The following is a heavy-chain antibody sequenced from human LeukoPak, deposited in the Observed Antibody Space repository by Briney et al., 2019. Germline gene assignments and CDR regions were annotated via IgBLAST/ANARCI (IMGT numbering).Heavy chain of an antibody. CDR2: IYSGGST. D-gene: IGHD3-22*01. V-gene: IGHV3-66*01. J-gene: IGHJ4*02. CDR3: ARGSTGYYSLHFDY. Sequence: GGSLRLSCAASGFTVSSNYMSWVRQAPGKGLEWVSVIYSGGSTYYAGSVKGRFTISRDNSKNTLYLQMNSLRAEDTAVYYCARGSTGYYSLHFDYWGQGTLVTVSS. CDR1: GFTVSSNY.